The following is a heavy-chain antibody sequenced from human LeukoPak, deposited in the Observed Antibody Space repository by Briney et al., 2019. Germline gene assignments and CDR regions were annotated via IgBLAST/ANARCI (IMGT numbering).Heavy chain of an antibody. Sequence: SETLSLTCAVYGGSFSGYYWSWIRQPPGKGLEWIGEINHSGSTNYNPSLKSRVTISVDTSKNQFSLKLSSVTAADTAVYYCAKDRLDYYDSSGYWDFFDYWGQGTLVTVSS. D-gene: IGHD3-22*01. CDR1: GGSFSGYY. CDR2: INHSGST. J-gene: IGHJ4*02. V-gene: IGHV4-34*01. CDR3: AKDRLDYYDSSGYWDFFDY.